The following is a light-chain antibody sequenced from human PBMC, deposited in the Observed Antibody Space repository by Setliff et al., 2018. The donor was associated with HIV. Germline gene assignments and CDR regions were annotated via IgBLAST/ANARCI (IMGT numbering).Light chain of an antibody. Sequence: QSALTQPRSVSGSPGQSVTISCTGTSSDVGSYKLVSWYQQHPGKAPKVMIYEVTKRPSGVSNRFSGSKSANTASLTISGLQAEDEADYYCCSYAGSGTLYVFGTGTKVT. CDR1: SSDVGSYKL. CDR3: CSYAGSGTLYV. J-gene: IGLJ1*01. V-gene: IGLV2-23*02. CDR2: EVT.